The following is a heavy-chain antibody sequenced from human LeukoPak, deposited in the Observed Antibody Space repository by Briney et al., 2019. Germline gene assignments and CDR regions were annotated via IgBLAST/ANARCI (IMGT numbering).Heavy chain of an antibody. J-gene: IGHJ4*02. CDR2: IRSKAYGGTT. CDR1: GFSFGDYA. Sequence: GGSLRLSCTASGFSFGDYAMNWFRQAPGKGLEWVGFIRSKAYGGTTEYAASVKGRFTISRDDSKSIAYLQMISLKTEDTAVYYCARDGMATTWFDYWGQGTLVTVSS. V-gene: IGHV3-49*03. CDR3: ARDGMATTWFDY. D-gene: IGHD4-17*01.